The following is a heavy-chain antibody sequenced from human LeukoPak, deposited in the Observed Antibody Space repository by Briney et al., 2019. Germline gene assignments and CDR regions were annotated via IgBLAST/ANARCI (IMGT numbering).Heavy chain of an antibody. CDR1: GGTFSSYA. D-gene: IGHD3-22*01. CDR2: IIPIFGTA. J-gene: IGHJ3*02. Sequence: GASVKVSCKASGGTFSSYAISWVRQAPGQGLEWMGRIIPIFGTANYAQKFQGRVTITADKSTSTAYMELSSLRSEDTAVYYCAREYYYDSSGYSYPDAFDIWGQGTMVTVSS. CDR3: AREYYYDSSGYSYPDAFDI. V-gene: IGHV1-69*06.